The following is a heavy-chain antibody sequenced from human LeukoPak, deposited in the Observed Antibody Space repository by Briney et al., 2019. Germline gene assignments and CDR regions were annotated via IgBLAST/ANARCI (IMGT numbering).Heavy chain of an antibody. J-gene: IGHJ6*02. D-gene: IGHD1-1*01. Sequence: SETLSLTCAVYGGSFSGYYWRWIRQPPGKGLEWIGEINHSGSTYYNPSLKSRVTISVDTSKNQFSLKLSSVTAADTAVYYCARDYLEREIYYYYGMDVWGQGTTVTVSS. CDR2: INHSGST. V-gene: IGHV4-34*09. CDR1: GGSFSGYY. CDR3: ARDYLEREIYYYYGMDV.